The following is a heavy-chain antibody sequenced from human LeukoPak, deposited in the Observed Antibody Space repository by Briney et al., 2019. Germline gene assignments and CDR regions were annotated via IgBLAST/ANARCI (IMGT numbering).Heavy chain of an antibody. CDR1: GGSISSSSYY. CDR2: IYYSGST. V-gene: IGHV4-39*07. J-gene: IGHJ4*02. CDR3: ARDLGIAVAGTSAVDY. D-gene: IGHD6-19*01. Sequence: SETLSLTCTVSGGSISSSSYYWGWIRQPPGKGLEWIGSIYYSGSTYYNPSLKSRVTISVDTSKNQFSLKLSSVTAADTAVYYCARDLGIAVAGTSAVDYWGQGTLVTVSS.